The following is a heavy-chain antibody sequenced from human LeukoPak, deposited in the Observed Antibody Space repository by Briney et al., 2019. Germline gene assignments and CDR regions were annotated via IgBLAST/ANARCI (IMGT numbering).Heavy chain of an antibody. CDR3: ASGYCSGRLCYSVYSQH. Sequence: EGSLRLSCAASGFTVSSNYMSWLRQARGKGVGWGSVIYSGGNTYYADSVQGRFTISRDNSKNTPYLQMSSLQAEDTAVYYCASGYCSGRLCYSVYSQHWGQGTLVTVSS. J-gene: IGHJ1*01. D-gene: IGHD2-15*01. CDR1: GFTVSSNY. V-gene: IGHV3-53*01. CDR2: IYSGGNT.